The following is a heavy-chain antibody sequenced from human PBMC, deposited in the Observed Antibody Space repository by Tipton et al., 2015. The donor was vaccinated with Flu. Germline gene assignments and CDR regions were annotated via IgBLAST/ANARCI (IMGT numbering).Heavy chain of an antibody. V-gene: IGHV3-43*02. J-gene: IGHJ4*02. CDR3: AKGLPYYYGSGSYYNEAIPFDY. CDR2: ISGDGGST. D-gene: IGHD3-10*01. CDR1: GFTFDDYA. Sequence: SLRLSCAASGFTFDDYAVHWVRQAPGKGLEWVSLISGDGGSTYYADSVKGRFTISRDNSKNSLYLQMNSLRTEDTALYYCAKGLPYYYGSGSYYNEAIPFDYWGQGTLVTVSS.